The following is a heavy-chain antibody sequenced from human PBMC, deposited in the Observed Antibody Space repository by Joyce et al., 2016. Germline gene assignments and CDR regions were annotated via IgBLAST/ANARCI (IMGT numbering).Heavy chain of an antibody. V-gene: IGHV3-74*01. CDR3: AGVFDY. CDR2: IKDDGIST. Sequence: EVQLVESGGGLVQPGGSLRLSCVVSGSTFNNLLIHWVRQAPGQGRVGVSGIKDDGISTFYADSVKGRFTSSRDDAKNTVYLQMNSLRAEDTALYYCAGVFDYWGQGTLVTVSS. J-gene: IGHJ4*02. CDR1: GSTFNNLL.